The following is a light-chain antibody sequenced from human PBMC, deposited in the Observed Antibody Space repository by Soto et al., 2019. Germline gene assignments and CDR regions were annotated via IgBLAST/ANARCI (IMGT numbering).Light chain of an antibody. Sequence: EIVMTQSPATLSVSPGERVSLSCRASQSIYDKLAWYQQKPGQTPRLLIYDASTRATGISGSFSGSGSGTDFTLTISSLEPEDFALYYCQQRSGWPRTFGQGTKV. CDR2: DAS. CDR1: QSIYDK. J-gene: IGKJ1*01. V-gene: IGKV3-11*01. CDR3: QQRSGWPRT.